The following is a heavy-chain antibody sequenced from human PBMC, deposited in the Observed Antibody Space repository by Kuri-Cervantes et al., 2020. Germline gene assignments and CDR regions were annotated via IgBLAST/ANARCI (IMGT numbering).Heavy chain of an antibody. CDR2: INQGGSAI. V-gene: IGHV3-7*01. CDR3: ARYMVGATGSDY. D-gene: IGHD1-26*01. CDR1: GFPFSDYY. J-gene: IGHJ4*02. Sequence: GESLKISCEVSGFPFSDYYMSWIHQAPGKGLEWVANINQGGSAIYYVNSVKGRFTISRDNAKNSLYLQMNSLRAEDTAVYYCARYMVGATGSDYWGQGTMVTVSS.